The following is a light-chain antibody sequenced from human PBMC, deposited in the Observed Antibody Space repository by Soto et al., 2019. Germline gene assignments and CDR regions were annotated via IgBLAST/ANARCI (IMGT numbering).Light chain of an antibody. CDR3: QQYYSTPPT. CDR2: WAS. CDR1: QSVLYSSNNKTY. Sequence: DIVMTQSPDSLPVSLGERATINCESSQSVLYSSNNKTYIAWYQQKTGHPPKLLIYWASTRESGVPDRVSGSGSGADFTRTINSLQAEDVAVYYWQQYYSTPPTFGQGTKLEIK. J-gene: IGKJ2*01. V-gene: IGKV4-1*01.